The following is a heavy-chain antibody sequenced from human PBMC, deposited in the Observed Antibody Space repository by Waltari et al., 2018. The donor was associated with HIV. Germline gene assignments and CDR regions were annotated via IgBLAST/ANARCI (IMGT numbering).Heavy chain of an antibody. Sequence: EVQLVESGGGLVQPGGSLRLSCAASGFTFSSYWMTWVRQAPGKGLEWVANIKKDGTEKYYVDSVKGRFTISRDNAKNSLYLQMNSLRAEDTAVYYCARDLGPTYGDYGDYWGQGTLVTVSS. CDR2: IKKDGTEK. D-gene: IGHD4-17*01. V-gene: IGHV3-7*01. CDR3: ARDLGPTYGDYGDY. CDR1: GFTFSSYW. J-gene: IGHJ4*02.